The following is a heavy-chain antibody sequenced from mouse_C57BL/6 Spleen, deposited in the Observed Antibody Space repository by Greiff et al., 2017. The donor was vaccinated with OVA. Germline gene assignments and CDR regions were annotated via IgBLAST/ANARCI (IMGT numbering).Heavy chain of an antibody. CDR2: IDPSDSET. Sequence: QVQLKQPGAELVRPGSSVKLSCKASGYTFTSYWMHWVKQRPIQGLEWIGNIDPSDSETHYNQKFKDKATLTVDKSSSTAYMQLSSLTSEDSAVYYCARWRTGTGGDYWGQGTTLTVSS. J-gene: IGHJ2*01. D-gene: IGHD4-1*01. CDR3: ARWRTGTGGDY. CDR1: GYTFTSYW. V-gene: IGHV1-52*01.